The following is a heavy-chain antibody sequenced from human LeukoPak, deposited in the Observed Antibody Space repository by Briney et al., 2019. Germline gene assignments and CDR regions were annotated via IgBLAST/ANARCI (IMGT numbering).Heavy chain of an antibody. D-gene: IGHD3-16*02. CDR1: GGSISSSSYY. V-gene: IGHV4-39*01. CDR3: ARCPPLGGVIVMSDY. J-gene: IGHJ4*02. CDR2: IYYSGST. Sequence: SETLSLTCTVSGGSISSSSYYWGWIRQPPGKGLEWIGSIYYSGSTYYNPSLKSRVTISVDTSKNQFSLKLSSVTAADTAVYYCARCPPLGGVIVMSDYWGQGTLVTVSS.